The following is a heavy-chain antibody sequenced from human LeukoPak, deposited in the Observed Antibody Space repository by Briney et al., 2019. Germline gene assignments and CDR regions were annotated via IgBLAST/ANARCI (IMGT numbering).Heavy chain of an antibody. J-gene: IGHJ5*02. Sequence: SETLSLTCAVYGGSFRGYYWSWIRQPPGKGLEWIGEINPNGNTNYNPSLKSRVTTSVDTSKNQFSLNLNSVTAADTAVYYCARVTTNWFDPWGQGTLVTVST. CDR2: INPNGNT. D-gene: IGHD4-11*01. CDR3: ARVTTNWFDP. V-gene: IGHV4-34*01. CDR1: GGSFRGYY.